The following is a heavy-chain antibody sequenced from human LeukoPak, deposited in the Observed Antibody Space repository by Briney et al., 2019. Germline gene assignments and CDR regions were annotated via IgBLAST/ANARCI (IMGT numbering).Heavy chain of an antibody. CDR1: GFPFSSYW. J-gene: IGHJ6*02. CDR2: INSDGSAT. V-gene: IGHV3-74*01. Sequence: GGSLRLSCAASGFPFSSYWMHWVRQVPGKGLLWVSRINSDGSATIYADFVRGRFTISRDNAKNTLYLQMSGLRVDDTAVYHCASDSPYYGMDVWGQGTTVTVSS. CDR3: ASDSPYYGMDV.